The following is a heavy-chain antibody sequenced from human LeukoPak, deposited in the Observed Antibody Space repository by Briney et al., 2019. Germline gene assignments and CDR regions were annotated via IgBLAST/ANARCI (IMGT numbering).Heavy chain of an antibody. CDR3: XXXRAIAVAGYYFDY. CDR1: GFTFSSYA. CDR2: ISGSGGST. V-gene: IGHV3-23*01. J-gene: IGHJ4*02. Sequence: GGSLRLSCAASGFTFSSYAMSWVRQAPGKGLEWVSAISGSGGSTYYADSVKGRFTISRDNSKNTLYLQMNSLRAEDTAVYYXXXXRAIAVAGYYFDYWGQGTLVTVSS. D-gene: IGHD6-19*01.